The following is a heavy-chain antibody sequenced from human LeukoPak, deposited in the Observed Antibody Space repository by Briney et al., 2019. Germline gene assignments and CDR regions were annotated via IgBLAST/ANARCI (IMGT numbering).Heavy chain of an antibody. J-gene: IGHJ4*02. CDR3: AKDPLQYGSGSYYFDY. CDR2: IWYDGNDK. V-gene: IGHV3-30*02. CDR1: GFTFSSYG. Sequence: PGGSLRLSCAASGFTFSSYGMHWVRQAPGKGLEWVAFIWYDGNDKYYADSVKGRLTISRDSSKNTLYLQMNSLRAEDTAVYYCAKDPLQYGSGSYYFDYWGQGTLVTVTS. D-gene: IGHD3-10*01.